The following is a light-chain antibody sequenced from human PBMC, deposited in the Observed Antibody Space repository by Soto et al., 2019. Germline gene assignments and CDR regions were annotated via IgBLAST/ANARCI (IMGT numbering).Light chain of an antibody. CDR3: QQYHSWVT. V-gene: IGKV1-5*03. CDR1: QSISNW. J-gene: IGKJ5*01. Sequence: DIQMTQSPSTLSASVGDRVSITCRASQSISNWLAWYQQKPGKAPKLLIYKASSLESGVPSRFSGSGSGTEFTLTISSLRPDDFATYYCQQYHSWVTFGQGTRLEIK. CDR2: KAS.